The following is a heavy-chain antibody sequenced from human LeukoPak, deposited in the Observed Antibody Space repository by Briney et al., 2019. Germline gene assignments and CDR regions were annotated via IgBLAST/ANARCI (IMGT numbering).Heavy chain of an antibody. Sequence: ASVKVSCKVSGYTLTELSMHWVRQAPGKRFEWMGRFDPEKGETIYAQKFQGRVTMTEDTSTDTAYMELSSLRSEDTAVYYCARALQAYYDILRWKRSGNWFDPWGQGTLVTVSS. CDR3: ARALQAYYDILRWKRSGNWFDP. J-gene: IGHJ5*02. D-gene: IGHD3-9*01. CDR2: FDPEKGET. V-gene: IGHV1-24*01. CDR1: GYTLTELS.